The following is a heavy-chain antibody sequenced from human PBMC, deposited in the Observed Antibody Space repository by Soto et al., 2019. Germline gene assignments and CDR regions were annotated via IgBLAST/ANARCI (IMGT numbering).Heavy chain of an antibody. V-gene: IGHV3-23*01. D-gene: IGHD2-2*01. CDR1: GFTFSSYA. CDR2: ISGSGSNP. J-gene: IGHJ6*02. Sequence: GGSLRLSCAASGFTFSSYAMSWVRQAPGQGLEWVSAISGSGSNPYYADSVKGRFTISRDNSKNTLYLQMNSLRAEDTAVYYCARYIPGERHYGMDVWGQRTTVTVSS. CDR3: ARYIPGERHYGMDV.